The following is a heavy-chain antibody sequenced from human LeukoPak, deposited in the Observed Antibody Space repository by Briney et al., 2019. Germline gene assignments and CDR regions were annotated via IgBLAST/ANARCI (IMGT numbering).Heavy chain of an antibody. CDR2: IYTSGST. CDR3: ARERGILRGDAFDL. J-gene: IGHJ3*01. CDR1: GGSISSYY. V-gene: IGHV4-4*07. D-gene: IGHD1-26*01. Sequence: SETLSLTCTVSGGSISSYYWSWIRQPAGKGLEWIGRIYTSGSTNYNPSLKSRVTMAVDTSKNQFSLKLTSVTAADTAVYYCARERGILRGDAFDLWGQGTMVTVSS.